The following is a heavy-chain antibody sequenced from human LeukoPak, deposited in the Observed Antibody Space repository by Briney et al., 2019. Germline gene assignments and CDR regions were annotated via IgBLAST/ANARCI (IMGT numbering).Heavy chain of an antibody. CDR2: IYYSGST. Sequence: SETLSLTCTVSGGSISSSSYYWGWIRQPPGKGLEWIGSIYYSGSTYYNPSLKSRVTISVDTSKNQFSLKLSSVTAADTAVYYCARESRRPNAFDIWGQGTMVTVSS. CDR3: ARESRRPNAFDI. J-gene: IGHJ3*02. V-gene: IGHV4-39*07. CDR1: GGSISSSSYY. D-gene: IGHD6-6*01.